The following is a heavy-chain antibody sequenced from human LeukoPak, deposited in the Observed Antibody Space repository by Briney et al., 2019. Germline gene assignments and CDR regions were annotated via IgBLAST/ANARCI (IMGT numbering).Heavy chain of an antibody. CDR3: TRHLWFNRFDP. Sequence: ASVKVSCKASGYAFTNYGISWVRQAPGQGLEWMGWISAYNGNTNYAQKLQGRVTMTTDTSTSTAYMELRSLRSDDTAVYYCTRHLWFNRFDPWGQGTLVTVSS. J-gene: IGHJ5*02. V-gene: IGHV1-18*01. CDR1: GYAFTNYG. D-gene: IGHD2-21*01. CDR2: ISAYNGNT.